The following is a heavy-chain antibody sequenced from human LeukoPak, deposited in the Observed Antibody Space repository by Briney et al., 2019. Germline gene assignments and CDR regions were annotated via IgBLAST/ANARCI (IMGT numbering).Heavy chain of an antibody. Sequence: GGSLRLSCAASGFTFSNYVMSWVRQAPGQGLEWVSGISTSGNTQYTDSAKGRFTISRDNSKSTLYLQMNSLRVEDTAKYYCARGGLWGQGTLVTVSS. CDR2: ISTSGNT. CDR3: ARGGL. J-gene: IGHJ4*02. V-gene: IGHV3-23*01. D-gene: IGHD3-16*01. CDR1: GFTFSNYV.